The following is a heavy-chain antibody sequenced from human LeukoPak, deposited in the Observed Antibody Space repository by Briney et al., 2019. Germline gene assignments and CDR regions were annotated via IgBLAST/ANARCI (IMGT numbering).Heavy chain of an antibody. CDR3: ANRISGSSS. D-gene: IGHD1-26*01. Sequence: GGSLRLSCAASGFTFSNYAMSWIRQAPGKGLEWVSAISAGGGNTDYADSVKGRFTISRDNSKNTVFLQMNSLRAEDTGVYYCANRISGSSSWGQGTLVTVSS. V-gene: IGHV3-23*01. CDR1: GFTFSNYA. J-gene: IGHJ5*02. CDR2: ISAGGGNT.